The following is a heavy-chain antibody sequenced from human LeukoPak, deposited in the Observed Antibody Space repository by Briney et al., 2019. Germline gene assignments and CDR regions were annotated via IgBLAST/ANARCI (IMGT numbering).Heavy chain of an antibody. CDR3: ARESDSSGWYGS. J-gene: IGHJ5*01. V-gene: IGHV3-43*02. D-gene: IGHD3-22*01. CDR2: ISGDGGST. Sequence: PGGSLRLSCAAPGFSFDDYAIHWVRQAPGKGLEWVSLISGDGGSTFYADSVKGRFTISRDNSKNSLYLQMSSLRSEDTALYYCARESDSSGWYGSWGQGTLVTVSS. CDR1: GFSFDDYA.